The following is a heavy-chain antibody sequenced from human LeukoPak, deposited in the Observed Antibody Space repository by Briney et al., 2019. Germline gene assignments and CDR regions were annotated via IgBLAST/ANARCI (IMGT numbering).Heavy chain of an antibody. J-gene: IGHJ4*02. Sequence: GGSLRLSCAASGFTFSSYGMHWVRQAPGKGLEWVAFIRYDGSNKLYADSVKGRFTISRDNSKNTLYLHINSLRAEDTAVYYCVKDNPLDYWGQGTLVIVSS. V-gene: IGHV3-30*02. CDR1: GFTFSSYG. CDR3: VKDNPLDY. CDR2: IRYDGSNK. D-gene: IGHD1-14*01.